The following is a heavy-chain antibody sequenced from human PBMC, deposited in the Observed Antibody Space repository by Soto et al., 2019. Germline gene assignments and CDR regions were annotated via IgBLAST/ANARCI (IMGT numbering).Heavy chain of an antibody. J-gene: IGHJ4*02. CDR3: ARESGSYDPLDY. CDR1: GVSISSYY. Sequence: PSETLSLTCTVSGVSISSYYWSWIRQPPGKGLEWIGYIYYSGSTNYNPSLRSRVTLSVDTSKNQFSLRLRSVTTADTAVYYCARESGSYDPLDYWGQGTLV. CDR2: IYYSGST. D-gene: IGHD1-26*01. V-gene: IGHV4-59*01.